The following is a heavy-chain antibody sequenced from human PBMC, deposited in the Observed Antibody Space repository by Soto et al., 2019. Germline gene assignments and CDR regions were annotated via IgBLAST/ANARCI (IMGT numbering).Heavy chain of an antibody. D-gene: IGHD3-22*01. Sequence: ASVKVSCKASGYTFTSHAVHWVRQAPGQRPEWMGWIDAGKGNTKYSQKFQDRVTIYMDTSASTAYMELSSLRSEDTAVYYCAKADTAPYYYDSSGYYTDYWGQGTLVTVSS. CDR1: GYTFTSHA. J-gene: IGHJ4*02. CDR3: AKADTAPYYYDSSGYYTDY. V-gene: IGHV1-3*01. CDR2: IDAGKGNT.